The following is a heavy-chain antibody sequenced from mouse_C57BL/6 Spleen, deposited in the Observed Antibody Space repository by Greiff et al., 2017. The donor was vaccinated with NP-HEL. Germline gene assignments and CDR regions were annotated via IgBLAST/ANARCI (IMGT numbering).Heavy chain of an antibody. CDR3: ARASIYYGDY. Sequence: ESGAELARPGASVKLSCKASGYTFTSYGISWVKQRTGQGLEWIGEIYPRSGNTYYNEKFKGKATLTADKSSSTAYMELRSLTSEDSAVYFCARASIYYGDYWGQGTTLTVSS. CDR2: IYPRSGNT. D-gene: IGHD2-1*01. J-gene: IGHJ2*01. V-gene: IGHV1-81*01. CDR1: GYTFTSYG.